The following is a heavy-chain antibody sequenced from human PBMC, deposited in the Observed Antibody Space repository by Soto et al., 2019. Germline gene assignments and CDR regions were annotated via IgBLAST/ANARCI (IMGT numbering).Heavy chain of an antibody. CDR2: ISGSGGYT. Sequence: GGSLRLSCAASGFTFSSYAMSWVRQAPGKGLEWVSVISGSGGYTYYADSVKGRFTISRDNSDNTLYLQMNSLRAEDTAIYYSAKDDREDKTSCHAYFDSWGQGTLVTVSS. V-gene: IGHV3-23*01. CDR3: AKDDREDKTSCHAYFDS. D-gene: IGHD1-7*01. J-gene: IGHJ4*02. CDR1: GFTFSSYA.